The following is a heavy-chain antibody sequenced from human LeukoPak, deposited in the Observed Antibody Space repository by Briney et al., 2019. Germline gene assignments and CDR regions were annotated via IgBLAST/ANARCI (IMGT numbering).Heavy chain of an antibody. V-gene: IGHV4-59*12. J-gene: IGHJ4*02. CDR2: IHYTGST. D-gene: IGHD6-19*01. Sequence: PSETLSLTCTVSGGSISSYYWSWIRQPPGKGLEWIGYIHYTGSTNYNPSLKSQVTISVDTSRNQFSLKLSSVTAADTAVYYCARYDVGWYYFDYWGQGTLVTVSS. CDR3: ARYDVGWYYFDY. CDR1: GGSISSYY.